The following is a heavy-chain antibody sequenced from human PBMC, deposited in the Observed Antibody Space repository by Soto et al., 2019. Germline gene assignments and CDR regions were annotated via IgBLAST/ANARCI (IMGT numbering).Heavy chain of an antibody. CDR1: GFTFSNYG. CDR3: AKDHRMITFGDPYYGMDV. V-gene: IGHV3-30*18. J-gene: IGHJ6*02. Sequence: QVQLVESGGGVVQPGRSLRLSCVVSGFTFSNYGMHWVRQAPGKGLEWVAIISYDTSNKYYAASVKGRFTISRDNSKNTRYLQMNSLRAEDTAVYYCAKDHRMITFGDPYYGMDVWGQGTTVTVSS. CDR2: ISYDTSNK. D-gene: IGHD3-16*01.